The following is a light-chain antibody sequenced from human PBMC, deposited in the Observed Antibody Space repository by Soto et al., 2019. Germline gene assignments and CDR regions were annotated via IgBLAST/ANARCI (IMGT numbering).Light chain of an antibody. CDR3: QQRSNWPRT. CDR1: QSVSRY. CDR2: DAS. J-gene: IGKJ3*01. Sequence: IVLTQSPATLSLFPGERATLSCRASQSVSRYLAWYQQKPGQAPRLLIYDASNRATGIPARFSGSGSGTDITLTISSLQPEDFAVYCCQQRSNWPRTFGPGTKVDIK. V-gene: IGKV3-11*01.